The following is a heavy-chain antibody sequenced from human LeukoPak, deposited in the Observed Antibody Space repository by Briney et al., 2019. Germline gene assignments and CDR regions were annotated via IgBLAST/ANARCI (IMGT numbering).Heavy chain of an antibody. Sequence: GGSLRLSCAASGFTFSSYEMNWVRQAPGKGLEWVSYISSSGSTIYYADSVKGRFTISRDNAKNSLYLQMNSLRAEDTAVYYCASRGYYYDSSGYYYYYMDVWGKGTTVTVSS. CDR3: ASRGYYYDSSGYYYYYMDV. D-gene: IGHD3-22*01. V-gene: IGHV3-48*03. J-gene: IGHJ6*03. CDR1: GFTFSSYE. CDR2: ISSSGSTI.